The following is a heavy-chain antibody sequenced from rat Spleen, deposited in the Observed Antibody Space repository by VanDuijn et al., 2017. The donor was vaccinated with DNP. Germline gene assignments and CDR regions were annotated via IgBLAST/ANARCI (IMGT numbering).Heavy chain of an antibody. CDR1: GYTFTTYY. CDR3: ARRRLPYWYFDF. D-gene: IGHD1-4*01. V-gene: IGHV1-43*01. Sequence: QVQLQQSGAELAKPGSSVMISCRASGYTFTTYYIGWIKQTTRQGLEFIGYINMGSGGTYYNEKFEGKATLTVGKSSSTAFMQLSSLTPDDSAVYYCARRRLPYWYFDFWGPGTMVTVSS. CDR2: INMGSGGT. J-gene: IGHJ1*01.